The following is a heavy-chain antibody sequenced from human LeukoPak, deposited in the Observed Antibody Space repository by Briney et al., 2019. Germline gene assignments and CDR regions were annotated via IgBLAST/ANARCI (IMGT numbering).Heavy chain of an antibody. J-gene: IGHJ3*02. Sequence: GGSLRLSCAASGFTFSSYAMSWVRQAPGKGLEWVSVISGSGGTTFYTDSVKGRFTISRDNAKNSLYLQMNSLRAEDTAVYYCARTRLGEWLVGNAFDIWGQGTMVTVSS. CDR1: GFTFSSYA. D-gene: IGHD6-19*01. CDR2: ISGSGGTT. V-gene: IGHV3-23*01. CDR3: ARTRLGEWLVGNAFDI.